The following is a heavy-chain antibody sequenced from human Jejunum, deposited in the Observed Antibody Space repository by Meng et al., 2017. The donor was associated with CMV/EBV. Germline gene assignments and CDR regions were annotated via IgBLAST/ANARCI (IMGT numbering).Heavy chain of an antibody. Sequence: QVQLQESGPGLVKPSQTLSPTCTVSGDSISNGGDYWGWIRQTPGTGLEWIGYIYYRGSTYFNPSLDSRLTMSVDTYKNQFSLKLSSMTAADTAVYYCARSVRPKRWCDRWGKGTLVTVSS. CDR2: IYYRGST. D-gene: IGHD3-10*01. J-gene: IGHJ5*02. V-gene: IGHV4-30-4*08. CDR1: GDSISNGGDY. CDR3: ARSVRPKRWCDR.